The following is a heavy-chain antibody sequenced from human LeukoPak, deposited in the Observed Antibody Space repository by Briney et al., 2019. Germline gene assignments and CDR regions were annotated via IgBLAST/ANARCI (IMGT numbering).Heavy chain of an antibody. J-gene: IGHJ4*02. CDR2: ISGSGGST. CDR1: GFTFSSYA. D-gene: IGHD3-10*01. Sequence: GGSLRLSCAASGFTFSSYAMSWVRQAPGKGLEWVSAISGSGGSTYYADSVKGRFTISRDNAKNSLYLQMNSLRAEDTAVYYCAREEVRGVTEPAFDYWGQGTLVTVSS. V-gene: IGHV3-23*01. CDR3: AREEVRGVTEPAFDY.